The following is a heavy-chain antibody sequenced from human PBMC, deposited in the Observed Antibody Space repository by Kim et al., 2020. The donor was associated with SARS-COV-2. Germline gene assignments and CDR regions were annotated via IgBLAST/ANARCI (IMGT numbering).Heavy chain of an antibody. CDR2: IIPIFGTA. D-gene: IGHD3-22*01. Sequence: SVKVSCKASGGTFSSYAISWVRQAPGQGLEWMGGIIPIFGTANYAQKFQGRVTITADESTSTAYMELSSLRSEDTAVYYCARDQKYYYDSSGYRGGFDYWGQGTLVTVSS. CDR1: GGTFSSYA. J-gene: IGHJ4*02. CDR3: ARDQKYYYDSSGYRGGFDY. V-gene: IGHV1-69*13.